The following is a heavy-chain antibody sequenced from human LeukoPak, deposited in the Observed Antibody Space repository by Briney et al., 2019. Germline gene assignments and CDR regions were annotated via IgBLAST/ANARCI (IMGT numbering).Heavy chain of an antibody. CDR3: ARDSGRYYYGMDV. CDR2: IKQDGSEK. J-gene: IGHJ6*02. V-gene: IGHV3-7*03. CDR1: GFTFSSYW. Sequence: GGSLRLSCAASGFTFSSYWMSWVRQAPGKGLEWVANIKQDGSEKYYVDSVKGRFTISRDNAKNSLYLQMNSLRAEDTAVYYCARDSGRYYYGMDVWGQGTTVTVSS.